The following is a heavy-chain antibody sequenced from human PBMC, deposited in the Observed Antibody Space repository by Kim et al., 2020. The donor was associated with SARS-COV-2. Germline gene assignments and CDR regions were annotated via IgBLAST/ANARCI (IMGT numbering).Heavy chain of an antibody. J-gene: IGHJ4*02. CDR3: ARGEQWQDFDY. CDR1: GGSINYY. V-gene: IGHV4-59*13. Sequence: SETLSLTCTVSGGSINYYWGWIRQPPGKGLEWIGYVYYSGSPDYNPSLKSRVTISVDTFKRQFSLNLHSVTAADTAVYYCARGEQWQDFDYWGQGTLVTVSS. D-gene: IGHD6-19*01. CDR2: VYYSGSP.